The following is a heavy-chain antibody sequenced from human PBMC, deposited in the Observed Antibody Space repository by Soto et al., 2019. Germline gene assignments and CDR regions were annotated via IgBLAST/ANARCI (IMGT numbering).Heavy chain of an antibody. J-gene: IGHJ4*02. CDR2: ISGSGDST. CDR3: AKVRVRGYCTGGNCYAVDY. V-gene: IGHV3-23*01. Sequence: GGSLRLSCAASGFTFSSYAMSWVRQAPGKGLEWVPAISGSGDSTYYADSVKGRFTISRDNSKNTLYLQMNSLRAEDTAVYYCAKVRVRGYCTGGNCYAVDYWGQGTLVTVSS. CDR1: GFTFSSYA. D-gene: IGHD2-15*01.